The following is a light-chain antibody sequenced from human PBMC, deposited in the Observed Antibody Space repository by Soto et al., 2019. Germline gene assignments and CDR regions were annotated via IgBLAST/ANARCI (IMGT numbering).Light chain of an antibody. CDR3: QQYNSYPLT. V-gene: IGKV1-5*03. CDR1: QSISSW. CDR2: KAF. Sequence: DIQMTQSPSTLSASVGDRVTITCLASQSISSWLAWYQQKPGKAPNLLIYKAFSLESGVPSRFSGSGSGTEFTLTISSLQPDDFATYYCQQYNSYPLTFGGGTKVEIK. J-gene: IGKJ4*01.